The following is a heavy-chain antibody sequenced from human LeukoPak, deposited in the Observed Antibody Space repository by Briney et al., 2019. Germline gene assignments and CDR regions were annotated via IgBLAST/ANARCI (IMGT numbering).Heavy chain of an antibody. CDR3: ARDRGYTQDY. Sequence: SGGSLRLSCAASGFTFSSYDMNWVRQAPGKGLEWVSYISSSGRTIYYADSVKGRFTISRDNAKNTLYLQMNSLRAEDTAVYYCARDRGYTQDYWGQGTLVTVSP. D-gene: IGHD5-12*01. V-gene: IGHV3-48*03. CDR2: ISSSGRTI. J-gene: IGHJ4*02. CDR1: GFTFSSYD.